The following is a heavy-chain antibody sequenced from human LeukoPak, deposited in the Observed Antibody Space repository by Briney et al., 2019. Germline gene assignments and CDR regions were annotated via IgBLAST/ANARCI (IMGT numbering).Heavy chain of an antibody. V-gene: IGHV3-23*01. CDR1: GFTLSSYA. CDR2: ISSGATNT. J-gene: IGHJ4*02. Sequence: GGSLRLSCAASGFTLSSYAMSWVRQAPGKGLEWISSISSGATNTYYVDSVKGRFTISRDSSNTTLFLQMTSLRAEDTAIYFCARARSMLILRSSFDYWGQGALVTVSS. CDR3: ARARSMLILRSSFDY. D-gene: IGHD2-21*02.